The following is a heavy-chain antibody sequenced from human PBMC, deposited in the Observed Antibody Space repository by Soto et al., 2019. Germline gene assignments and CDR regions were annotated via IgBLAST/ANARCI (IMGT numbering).Heavy chain of an antibody. CDR3: AKRPRALLTFDY. J-gene: IGHJ4*02. V-gene: IGHV3-23*04. Sequence: EVQLVDSGGGLVQPGGSLRLSCAASGFIFSNYVMSWVRQAPGKGLEWVSSISDSGGTSYYADSVKGRFTISRDNSKNPLYLQMTRLRAEDTAIYYCAKRPRALLTFDYWGQGTLVTVSS. CDR1: GFIFSNYV. CDR2: ISDSGGTS. D-gene: IGHD1-26*01.